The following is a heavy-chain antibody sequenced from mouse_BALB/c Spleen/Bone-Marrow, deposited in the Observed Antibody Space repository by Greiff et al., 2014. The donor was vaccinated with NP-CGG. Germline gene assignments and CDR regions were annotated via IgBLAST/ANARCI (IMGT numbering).Heavy chain of an antibody. Sequence: QVQLQQSGAELVKPGASVKMSCKASGYTFTSYWMHWVKQRPGQGLEWIGYINPCTGYTEYNQKFKDKATLTADKSSSTAYMQLSSLTSEDSAVYYCAREDKDYRYGGPFDYWGQGTTLTVSA. CDR1: GYTFTSYW. CDR2: INPCTGYT. D-gene: IGHD2-14*01. CDR3: AREDKDYRYGGPFDY. J-gene: IGHJ2*01. V-gene: IGHV1-7*01.